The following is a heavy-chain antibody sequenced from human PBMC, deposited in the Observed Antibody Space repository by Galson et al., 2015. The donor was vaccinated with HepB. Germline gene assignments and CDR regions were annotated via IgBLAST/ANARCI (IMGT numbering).Heavy chain of an antibody. CDR1: GFTFDDYA. CDR3: AKDPGPRYYYYYMDV. V-gene: IGHV3-9*01. CDR2: ISWNSGSI. J-gene: IGHJ6*03. Sequence: SLRLSCAASGFTFDDYAMHWVRQAPGKGLEWVSGISWNSGSIGYADSVKGRFTISRDNAKNSLYLQMNSLRAEDTALYYCAKDPGPRYYYYYMDVWGKGTTVTVSS.